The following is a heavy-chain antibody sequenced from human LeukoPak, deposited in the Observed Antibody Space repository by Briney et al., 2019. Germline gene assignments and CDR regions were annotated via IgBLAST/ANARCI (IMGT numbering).Heavy chain of an antibody. CDR3: ASQYSSRTHAFDI. CDR1: GGSISSSSYY. Sequence: SETLSLTCTVSGGSISSSSYYWGWIRQPPGKGLEWIGSIYYSGSTYYNPSLKSRVTICVDTSKNQFSLKLSSVTAADTAVYYCASQYSSRTHAFDIWGQGTMVTVSS. V-gene: IGHV4-39*01. CDR2: IYYSGST. D-gene: IGHD6-13*01. J-gene: IGHJ3*02.